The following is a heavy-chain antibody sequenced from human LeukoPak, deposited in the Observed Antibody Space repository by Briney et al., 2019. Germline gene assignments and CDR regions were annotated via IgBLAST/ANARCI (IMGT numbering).Heavy chain of an antibody. J-gene: IGHJ6*02. CDR1: GFSLTSNG. Sequence: GGSLRLSCAASGFSLTSNGMHWVRQAPGKGLEWVAFISHDGNKKYYADSVKGRFTFSRDSSKSTLFLQMDSLRRDDTAVYYCARDIRVRYMPMVRAVEYYQYHAMDVWGQGTTVTV. D-gene: IGHD3-10*01. CDR3: ARDIRVRYMPMVRAVEYYQYHAMDV. CDR2: ISHDGNKK. V-gene: IGHV3-30*03.